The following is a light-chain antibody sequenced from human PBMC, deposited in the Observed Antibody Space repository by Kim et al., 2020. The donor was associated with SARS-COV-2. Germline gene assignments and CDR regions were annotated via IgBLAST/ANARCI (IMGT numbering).Light chain of an antibody. CDR3: DSRDSSGNLWL. J-gene: IGLJ3*02. V-gene: IGLV3-19*01. CDR1: VLRTYY. Sequence: LGQTVRSTCHGDVLRTYYATWYQQKPRQAPVLVIYCKIKRPSGIPDRFSGSRSGNTASLPITGTQAEDEADYYCDSRDSSGNLWLFGGGTQLTVL. CDR2: CKI.